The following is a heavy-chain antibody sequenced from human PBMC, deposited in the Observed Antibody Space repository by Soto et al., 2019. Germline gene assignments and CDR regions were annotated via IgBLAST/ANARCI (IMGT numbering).Heavy chain of an antibody. Sequence: EVQLLESGGGLVQPGGSLRLSCAASGFTFSSYAMSWVRQAPGKGLEWVSAISGSGGSTYYADSVKGRFTISRDNSKNTLYLQMNSLRAEDTAVYYCAKGACCSSTSCYDYYYGMDVWGQGTTVTVSS. V-gene: IGHV3-23*01. D-gene: IGHD2-2*01. CDR1: GFTFSSYA. CDR2: ISGSGGST. J-gene: IGHJ6*02. CDR3: AKGACCSSTSCYDYYYGMDV.